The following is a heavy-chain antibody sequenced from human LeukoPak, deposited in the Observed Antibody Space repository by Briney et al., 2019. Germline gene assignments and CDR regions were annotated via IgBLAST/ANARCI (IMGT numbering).Heavy chain of an antibody. CDR1: GFTFSSYR. V-gene: IGHV3-48*04. Sequence: GGSLRLSCAASGFTFSSYRMNWVRQAPGNGLEWISYISSSSNTIYYADSVKGRFTISRDNAKNSLYLQMNSLRAEDTAVYYCARDGESLWYGDYWGQGTLVTVSS. D-gene: IGHD3-10*01. CDR3: ARDGESLWYGDY. CDR2: ISSSSNTI. J-gene: IGHJ4*02.